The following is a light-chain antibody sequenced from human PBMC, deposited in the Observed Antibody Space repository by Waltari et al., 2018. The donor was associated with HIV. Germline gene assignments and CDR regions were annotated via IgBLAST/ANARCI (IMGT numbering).Light chain of an antibody. J-gene: IGLJ2*01. CDR2: DDV. CDR3: QTWDSNNVI. V-gene: IGLV3-1*01. Sequence: SYELTQPPSVSVSPGQTAIITCSGDTLGDKYASWYLHRPGQSPLLGIDDDVKRASEIPERFAGSDSGNTATLTISGTQAMDEADYYCQTWDSNNVIFGGGTKVTVL. CDR1: TLGDKY.